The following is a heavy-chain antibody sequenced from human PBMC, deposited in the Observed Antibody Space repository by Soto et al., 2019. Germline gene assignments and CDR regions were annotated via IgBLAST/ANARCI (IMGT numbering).Heavy chain of an antibody. D-gene: IGHD3-10*01. V-gene: IGHV3-21*01. CDR1: GFTFSSYS. CDR2: ISSSSSYI. J-gene: IGHJ4*02. Sequence: GGSLRLSCAASGFTFSSYSMNWVRQAPGKGLEWVSSISSSSSYIYYADSVKGRFTISRDNAKNSLYLQMNSLRAEDTAVYYCARIPKYYYGAGRDYYFDYWGQGTLVTVYS. CDR3: ARIPKYYYGAGRDYYFDY.